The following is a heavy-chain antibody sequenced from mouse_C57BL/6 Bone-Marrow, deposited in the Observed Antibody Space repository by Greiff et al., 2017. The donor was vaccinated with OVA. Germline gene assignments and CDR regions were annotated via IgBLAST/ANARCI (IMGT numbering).Heavy chain of an antibody. CDR3: ARQDYYAYAMDY. CDR2: ISNGGGST. J-gene: IGHJ4*01. V-gene: IGHV5-12*01. CDR1: GFTFSDYY. Sequence: EVQLVESGGGLVQPGGSLKLSCAASGFTFSDYYMYWVRQTPEKRLEWVAYISNGGGSTYYPDTVKGRFTISRDTAKNTLYLQMSRLKSEDTAMYYCARQDYYAYAMDYWGQGTSVTVSS. D-gene: IGHD1-1*01.